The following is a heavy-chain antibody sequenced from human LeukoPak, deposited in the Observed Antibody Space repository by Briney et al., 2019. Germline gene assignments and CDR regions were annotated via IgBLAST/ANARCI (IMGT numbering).Heavy chain of an antibody. V-gene: IGHV3-21*03. CDR3: TTPLSYEDY. CDR2: ISSSSSYI. Sequence: GGSLRLSCAASGFTFSSYSMNWVRQAPGKGLEWVSSISSSSSYIYYADSVKGRFTISRDDSKNTLYLQMNSLKTEDTAVYYCTTPLSYEDYWGQGTLVTVSS. CDR1: GFTFSSYS. D-gene: IGHD3-22*01. J-gene: IGHJ4*02.